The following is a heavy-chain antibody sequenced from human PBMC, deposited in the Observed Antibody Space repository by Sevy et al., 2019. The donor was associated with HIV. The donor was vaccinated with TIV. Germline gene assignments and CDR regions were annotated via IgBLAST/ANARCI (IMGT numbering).Heavy chain of an antibody. CDR2: INPNSGGT. J-gene: IGHJ4*02. D-gene: IGHD1-26*01. CDR1: GYTFTGYY. CDR3: ARRNLGGSYRHFDY. Sequence: GSVKVSCKASGYTFTGYYMHWVRQAPGQGLEWMGWINPNSGGTNYAQKFQGRVTMTRDTSISTAYMELSRLRSDDTAVYYCARRNLGGSYRHFDYWGQGTLVTVSS. V-gene: IGHV1-2*02.